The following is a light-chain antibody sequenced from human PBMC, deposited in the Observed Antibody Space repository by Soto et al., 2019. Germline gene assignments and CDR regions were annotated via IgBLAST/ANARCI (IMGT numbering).Light chain of an antibody. CDR1: SSNIGAGYD. CDR2: GNS. V-gene: IGLV1-40*01. CDR3: QSYDSSLSGYV. Sequence: SVLTQPPSVSWAPGQTVTISCTGSSSNIGAGYDVHWYQQFPGTAPKLLIYGNSNRPSGVPDRFSGSKSGTSASLAITGLQAEDEADYYCQSYDSSLSGYVFGTGTKVTVL. J-gene: IGLJ1*01.